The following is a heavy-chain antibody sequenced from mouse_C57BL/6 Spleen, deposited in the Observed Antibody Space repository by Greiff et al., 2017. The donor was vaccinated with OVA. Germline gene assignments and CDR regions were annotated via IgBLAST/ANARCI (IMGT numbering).Heavy chain of an antibody. J-gene: IGHJ3*01. D-gene: IGHD2-3*01. V-gene: IGHV1-53*01. CDR3: ERLRNYDGPLGGFAY. CDR1: GYTFTSYC. CDR2: INPSNGGT. Sequence: QVQLQQPGTELVKPGASVKLSCKASGYTFTSYCMHWVKQRPGQGLEWIGNINPSNGGTHHNEKFKSKATLTVDKSSSTAYMQLSSLTSKVSAVYDCERLRNYDGPLGGFAYWGQGTLVNVSA.